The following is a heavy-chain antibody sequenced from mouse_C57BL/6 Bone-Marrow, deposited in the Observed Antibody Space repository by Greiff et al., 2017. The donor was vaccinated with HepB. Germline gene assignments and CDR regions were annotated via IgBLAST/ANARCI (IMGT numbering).Heavy chain of an antibody. J-gene: IGHJ4*01. CDR1: GYTFTSYW. V-gene: IGHV1-69*01. CDR2: IDPSDSYT. Sequence: VQLKQPGAELVMPGASVKLSCKASGYTFTSYWMHWVKQRPGQGLEWIGEIDPSDSYTNYNQKFKGKSTLTVDKSSSTAYMQLSSLTSEDSAVYYCARSPYAMDYWGQGTSVTVSS. CDR3: ARSPYAMDY.